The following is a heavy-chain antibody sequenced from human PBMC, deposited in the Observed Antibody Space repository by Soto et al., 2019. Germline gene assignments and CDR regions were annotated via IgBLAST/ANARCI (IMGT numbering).Heavy chain of an antibody. CDR3: ARDGRGWWPYYYYYGMDV. Sequence: QVQLVQSGAEVKKPGSSVKVSCKASGGTFSSYAISWVRQAPGQGLEWMGGIIPIFGTANYAQKFQGRVTITADESTRAGYMELSSLGSEDTAVYYCARDGRGWWPYYYYYGMDVWGQGTTVTVSS. CDR2: IIPIFGTA. J-gene: IGHJ6*02. CDR1: GGTFSSYA. D-gene: IGHD6-19*01. V-gene: IGHV1-69*12.